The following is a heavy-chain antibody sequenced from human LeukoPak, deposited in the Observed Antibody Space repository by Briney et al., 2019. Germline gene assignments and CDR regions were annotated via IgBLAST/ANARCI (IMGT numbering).Heavy chain of an antibody. CDR3: ASGHPPSRYYYGSGSYPDY. CDR2: VYYSRTT. J-gene: IGHJ4*02. Sequence: SETLSLTCTVSGGFISSYYWSWIRQPPGKGLEWIGYVYYSRTTEYNPSLKSRVTISADTSKNQFSLKLNSVTAADTAVYYCASGHPPSRYYYGSGSYPDYWGQGTLVTVSS. CDR1: GGFISSYY. V-gene: IGHV4-59*01. D-gene: IGHD3-10*01.